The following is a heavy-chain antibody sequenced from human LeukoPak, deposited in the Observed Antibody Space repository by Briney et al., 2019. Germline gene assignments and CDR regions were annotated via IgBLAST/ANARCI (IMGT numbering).Heavy chain of an antibody. CDR2: TYYRSKWYN. CDR1: GDSVSSNSAA. J-gene: IGHJ4*02. D-gene: IGHD4-11*01. V-gene: IGHV6-1*01. Sequence: PSQTLSLTCAISGDSVSSNSAAWNWIRQSPSRGLEWLGRTYYRSKWYNGYALSVKSRITINPDTSKNQFSLQLNSVTLEDTAVYYCAREREERSISYSKTFDYWGQGTLVTVSS. CDR3: AREREERSISYSKTFDY.